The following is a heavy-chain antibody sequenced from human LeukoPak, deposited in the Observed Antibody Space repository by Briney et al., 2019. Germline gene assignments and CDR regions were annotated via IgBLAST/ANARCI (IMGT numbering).Heavy chain of an antibody. Sequence: GGSLRLSCAASGFTFSDYYMTWVRQAPGKGLEWVSCISGSGITVYYVDSVKGRFTISRDNAKNSLYLQMNSLRAEDTAVYFCARAEGIAAALYWGQGILVTVSS. J-gene: IGHJ4*02. CDR3: ARAEGIAAALY. D-gene: IGHD6-13*01. V-gene: IGHV3-11*04. CDR2: ISGSGITV. CDR1: GFTFSDYY.